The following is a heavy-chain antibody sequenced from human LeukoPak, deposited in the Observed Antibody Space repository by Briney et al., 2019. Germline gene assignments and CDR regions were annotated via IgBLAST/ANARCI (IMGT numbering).Heavy chain of an antibody. Sequence: GGSMRLSCAASGFTFSSYWMHWVRQAPGKGLVWVSRINSDGSSTSYADSVKGRFTISRDNAKNTLYLQMNSLRAEDTAVYYCARVGLVTTPDYWGQGTPVTVSS. J-gene: IGHJ4*02. D-gene: IGHD4-11*01. V-gene: IGHV3-74*01. CDR2: INSDGSST. CDR1: GFTFSSYW. CDR3: ARVGLVTTPDY.